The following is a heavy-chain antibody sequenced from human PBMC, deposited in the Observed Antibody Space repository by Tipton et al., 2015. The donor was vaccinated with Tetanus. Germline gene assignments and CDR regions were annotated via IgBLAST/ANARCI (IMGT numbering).Heavy chain of an antibody. CDR2: IFYAGST. Sequence: TLSLTCSVSGGSISTDYWSWIRQSPGRRLEWIGYIFYAGSTNSNPSLKSRVTISVDKAKNQFSLKLTSVTAADTAVYYCARATEHDIMTGYDNWGPGTQVTVSS. V-gene: IGHV4-59*01. CDR3: ARATEHDIMTGYDN. J-gene: IGHJ4*02. D-gene: IGHD3-9*01. CDR1: GGSISTDY.